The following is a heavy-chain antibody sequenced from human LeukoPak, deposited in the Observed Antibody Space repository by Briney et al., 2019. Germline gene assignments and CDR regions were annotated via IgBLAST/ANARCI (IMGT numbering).Heavy chain of an antibody. CDR1: GFRFSSYW. Sequence: PGGSLRLSCAASGFRFSSYWMHWVRQAPGKGLVWVSRIDSYGSGTTYADSVKGRFTISRDNADNSLYLQMNSLRAEDTALYYCGRGGAASDSSGKGQLPPHFDYGGREP. V-gene: IGHV3-74*01. CDR2: IDSYGSGT. CDR3: GRGGAASDSSGKGQLPPHFDY. D-gene: IGHD3-22*01. J-gene: IGHJ4*02.